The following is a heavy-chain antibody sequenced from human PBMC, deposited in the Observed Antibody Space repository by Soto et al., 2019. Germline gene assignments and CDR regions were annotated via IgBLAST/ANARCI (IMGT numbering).Heavy chain of an antibody. CDR3: ARDLSGWYYFDY. D-gene: IGHD6-19*01. CDR2: INPSGGST. Sequence: ASVKVSCKASGYTFTSYYMHWLRQAPGQGLEWMGIINPSGGSTSYAQKFQGRATMTRDTSTSTVYMELSSLRSEDTAVYYCARDLSGWYYFDYWGQGTLVTVSS. V-gene: IGHV1-46*01. CDR1: GYTFTSYY. J-gene: IGHJ4*02.